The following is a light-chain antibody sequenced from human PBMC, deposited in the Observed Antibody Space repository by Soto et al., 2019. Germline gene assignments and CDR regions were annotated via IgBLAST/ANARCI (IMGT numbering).Light chain of an antibody. V-gene: IGLV2-14*01. Sequence: LTQPASVSGSPGQSITISCTGTSGDIGSYTYVSWYQQYPGKAPKLLISEVTNRPSGVSNRFSGSKSGNTASLTISGLXAEDEAHYYCSSYTTNSPPVVFGGGTKVTVL. CDR2: EVT. CDR3: SSYTTNSPPVV. CDR1: SGDIGSYTY. J-gene: IGLJ2*01.